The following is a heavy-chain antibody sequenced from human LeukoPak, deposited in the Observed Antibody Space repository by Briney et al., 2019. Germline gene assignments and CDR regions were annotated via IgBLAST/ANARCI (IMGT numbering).Heavy chain of an antibody. Sequence: GGSLRLSCAASGFTFSSYAMSWVRQAPGKGLEWVSAISGSGGSTYYADSVKGRFTISRDNSKNTLYLQMNSLRAEDTAVYYCAKDRGTTGIIYYYCHMDVWGKGTTVTVSS. CDR3: AKDRGTTGIIYYYCHMDV. CDR2: ISGSGGST. D-gene: IGHD1-1*01. J-gene: IGHJ6*03. CDR1: GFTFSSYA. V-gene: IGHV3-23*01.